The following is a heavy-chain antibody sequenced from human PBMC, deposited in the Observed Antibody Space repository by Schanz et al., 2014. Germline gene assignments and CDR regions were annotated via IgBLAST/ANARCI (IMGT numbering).Heavy chain of an antibody. CDR1: GFNFNNFA. J-gene: IGHJ4*02. CDR3: ARKVVATIGGYYDN. D-gene: IGHD5-12*01. V-gene: IGHV3-23*04. CDR2: ISGSGGST. Sequence: EVQLAESGGGLVQPGGSLRLSCAASGFNFNNFAMTWVRQAPGKGLEWVIVISGSGGSTYYSDSVRGRFTMSRDNAENTLFLQMNSLRAEDTAVYYCARKVVATIGGYYDNWGQGTLVIVSS.